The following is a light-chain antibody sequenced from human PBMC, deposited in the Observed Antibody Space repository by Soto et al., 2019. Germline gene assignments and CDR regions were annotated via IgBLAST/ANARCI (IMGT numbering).Light chain of an antibody. CDR3: LQYYNHPFT. CDR2: AAS. Sequence: AIQMTQSPSSLSASVGDRVTITCRSSQGIRNDLGWYQQKPGKAPKLLIYAASSLQSGIASRFSSSGSGTDFTLTTSNLQPEDFATYSCLQYYNHPFTFGHGTKVDIK. V-gene: IGKV1-6*01. J-gene: IGKJ3*01. CDR1: QGIRND.